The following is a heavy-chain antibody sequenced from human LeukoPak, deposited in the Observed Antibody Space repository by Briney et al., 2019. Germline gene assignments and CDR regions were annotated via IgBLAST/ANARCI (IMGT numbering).Heavy chain of an antibody. V-gene: IGHV3-23*01. Sequence: PGGSLRLSCAASGFTFSSYAMSWVRQAPGKGLEWVSAISGSGGSTYYADSVKGRFTISRDNSKNTLYLQMNSLRAEDTAVYYCARVLSSGWYWHAFDIWGQGTMVTVSS. CDR1: GFTFSSYA. D-gene: IGHD6-19*01. J-gene: IGHJ3*02. CDR2: ISGSGGST. CDR3: ARVLSSGWYWHAFDI.